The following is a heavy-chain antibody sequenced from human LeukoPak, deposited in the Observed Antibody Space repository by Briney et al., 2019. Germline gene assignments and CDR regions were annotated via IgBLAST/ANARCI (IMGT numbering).Heavy chain of an antibody. V-gene: IGHV3-74*01. CDR3: ARTPYSSSWTLGY. J-gene: IGHJ4*02. CDR1: GFTFSSYW. CDR2: INSDGSST. Sequence: GGSLILSCAASGFTFSSYWMHWVRQAPGKGLVWVSRINSDGSSTSYADSVRGRFTISRDNAKNTLYLQMNSLRAEDTAVYYCARTPYSSSWTLGYWGQGTLVTVSS. D-gene: IGHD6-13*01.